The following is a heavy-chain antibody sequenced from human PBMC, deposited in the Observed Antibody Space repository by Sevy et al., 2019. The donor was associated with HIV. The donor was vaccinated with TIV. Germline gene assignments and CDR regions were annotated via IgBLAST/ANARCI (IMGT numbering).Heavy chain of an antibody. CDR2: FDPEDDET. J-gene: IGHJ4*02. V-gene: IGHV1-24*01. D-gene: IGHD3-22*01. Sequence: ASVKVSCKVSGYTLTKLGMHWERQAPGTGLEWMGSFDPEDDETIYAQKFQGRLTMTEDTSTDTAYMDLSSLRSEDTAVYFCVTTKDYYESSGSPFDYWGQGTVVTVSS. CDR1: GYTLTKLG. CDR3: VTTKDYYESSGSPFDY.